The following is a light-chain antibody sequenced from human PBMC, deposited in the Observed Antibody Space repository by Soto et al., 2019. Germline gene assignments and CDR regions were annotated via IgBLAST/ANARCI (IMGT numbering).Light chain of an antibody. Sequence: DLPLTQSPSFLSASVGDRVIITCRASQGIGSYLGWYQQAPGKAPKLLIYGASNLQSGVPSRFSGSGSGTELTLTISSLQPEDVATYYCQQLNTYPAFGGGTKAE. V-gene: IGKV1-9*01. CDR1: QGIGSY. J-gene: IGKJ4*01. CDR3: QQLNTYPA. CDR2: GAS.